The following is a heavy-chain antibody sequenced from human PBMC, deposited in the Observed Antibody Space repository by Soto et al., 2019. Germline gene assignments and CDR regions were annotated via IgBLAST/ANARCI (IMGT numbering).Heavy chain of an antibody. CDR2: IIPIFGTA. CDR3: ARARNAAIPKEDDGSRGGYYYGMDV. CDR1: GGTFSSYA. V-gene: IGHV1-69*13. D-gene: IGHD6-25*01. Sequence: SVKVSCKASGGTFSSYAISWVRQAPGQGLEWMGGIIPIFGTANYAQKFQGRVTITADESTSTAYMELSSLRSEDTAVYYCARARNAAIPKEDDGSRGGYYYGMDVWGQGTKVTVSS. J-gene: IGHJ6*02.